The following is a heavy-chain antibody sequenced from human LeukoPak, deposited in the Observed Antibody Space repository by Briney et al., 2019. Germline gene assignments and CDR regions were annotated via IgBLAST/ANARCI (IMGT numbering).Heavy chain of an antibody. D-gene: IGHD3-16*02. V-gene: IGHV4-39*01. J-gene: IGHJ5*01. Sequence: SETLSLTCTVSGGSISSSSYYWGWIRQPPGKGLEWIGSIYYSGSTYYNPSLKSRVTISVDTSKNQFSLKLSSVTAADTAVYYCARAIGDYDYVWGSYRPAWFDSWGQGTLGTVSS. CDR2: IYYSGST. CDR3: ARAIGDYDYVWGSYRPAWFDS. CDR1: GGSISSSSYY.